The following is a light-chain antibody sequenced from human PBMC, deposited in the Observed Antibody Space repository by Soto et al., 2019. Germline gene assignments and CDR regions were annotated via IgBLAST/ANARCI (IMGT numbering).Light chain of an antibody. CDR2: KAS. V-gene: IGKV1-5*03. CDR3: QHYNSYSEA. CDR1: QTISSW. Sequence: DIQMTQSPSTLSGSVGDRVTITCRASQTISSWLAWYQQKPGKAPKLLIYKASTLKSGVPSRFSGSGSGTESTLTISSIQPDDFATYYCQHYNSYSEAFGQGTKVELK. J-gene: IGKJ1*01.